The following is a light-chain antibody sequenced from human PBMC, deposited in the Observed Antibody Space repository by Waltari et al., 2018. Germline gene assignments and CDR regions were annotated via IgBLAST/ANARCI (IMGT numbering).Light chain of an antibody. V-gene: IGKV3-11*01. CDR1: QSVSNM. Sequence: EIVLTQSPGTLSLSPGERATLSCRASQSVSNMLAWYQQKPGQAPRLLIYDTSNSATGIPARFSGSGSGTDFTLTISSLEPEEFAVYYCQQRSNWPPTFGQGTKVEI. CDR2: DTS. J-gene: IGKJ1*01. CDR3: QQRSNWPPT.